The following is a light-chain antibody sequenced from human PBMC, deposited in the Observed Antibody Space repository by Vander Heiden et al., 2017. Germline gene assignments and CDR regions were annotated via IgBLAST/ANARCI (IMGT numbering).Light chain of an antibody. CDR1: NTIINN. Sequence: PPSLSSSSGGRVTTTCRPRNTIINNLKCYYQKTAKDATNWLIAAACLLHRVLPRLSGSGWSTDFTLPTSSLLPQDVFTNYCNQRNCSTPWTFGQGTKVDIK. CDR3: NQRNCSTPWT. CDR2: AAC. J-gene: IGKJ1*01. V-gene: IGKV1-39*01.